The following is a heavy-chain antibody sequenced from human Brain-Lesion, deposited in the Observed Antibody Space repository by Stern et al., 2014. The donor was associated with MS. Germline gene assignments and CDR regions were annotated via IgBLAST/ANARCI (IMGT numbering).Heavy chain of an antibody. V-gene: IGHV4-61*02. Sequence: QVQLQESGPGLVKPSQTLSLTCTVSGGSISSGSYYWNWIRQPAGKGLEWIGSMYSSGSINYNPSLKSRVTISGDTSQNQFSLTVISVTAADTAVYYCARETGGYTYGDTDFFDFWGQGALVTVSS. CDR3: ARETGGYTYGDTDFFDF. J-gene: IGHJ4*02. D-gene: IGHD5-18*01. CDR1: GGSISSGSYY. CDR2: MYSSGSI.